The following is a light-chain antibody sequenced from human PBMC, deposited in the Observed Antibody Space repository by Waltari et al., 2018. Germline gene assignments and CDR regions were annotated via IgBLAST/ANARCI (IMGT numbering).Light chain of an antibody. CDR3: QTWGTGIWF. Sequence: QLVLTQSPSASASLGTSVKLTCTPSGGHSNYAIASPPQQPEKGPRYLMHLNSDGSHTRGAGIPDRFSGSSSGAERYLTISSLQSEDEADYYCQTWGTGIWFFGGGTKLTVL. CDR2: LNSDGSH. V-gene: IGLV4-69*01. J-gene: IGLJ2*01. CDR1: GGHSNYA.